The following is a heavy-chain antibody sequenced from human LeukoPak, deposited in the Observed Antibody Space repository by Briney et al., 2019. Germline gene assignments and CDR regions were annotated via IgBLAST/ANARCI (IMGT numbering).Heavy chain of an antibody. CDR2: INHSGST. CDR1: GGSFSGYY. D-gene: IGHD2-2*01. V-gene: IGHV4-34*01. CDR3: ARVPYCSSTSCYIIFDY. J-gene: IGHJ4*02. Sequence: KPSETLSLTCAVYGGSFSGYYWSWIRQPPGKGLEWIGEINHSGSTNYNPSLKSRVTISVDTSKNQLSLKLSSVTAADTAVYYCARVPYCSSTSCYIIFDYWGQGTLVTVSS.